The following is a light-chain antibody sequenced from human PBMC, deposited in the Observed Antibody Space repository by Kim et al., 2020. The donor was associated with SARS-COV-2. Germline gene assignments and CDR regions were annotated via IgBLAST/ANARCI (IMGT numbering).Light chain of an antibody. CDR3: PSYDNRLSGWV. V-gene: IGLV1-40*01. CDR1: RTYNGANCD. CDR2: GNT. Sequence: RITITCTGSRTYNGANCDVPWYQQLPGTAPRLLIYGNTNRPSGVPDRFSGSKSGTSASLAITGLQADDEGDYFCPSYDNRLSGWVFGGGTQLTVL. J-gene: IGLJ3*02.